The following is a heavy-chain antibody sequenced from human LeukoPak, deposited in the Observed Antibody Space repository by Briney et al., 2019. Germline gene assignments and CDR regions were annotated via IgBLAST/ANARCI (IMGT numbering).Heavy chain of an antibody. CDR2: IRTYNGET. CDR1: GYTFNTYA. J-gene: IGHJ4*02. V-gene: IGHV1-18*01. D-gene: IGHD2-15*01. Sequence: GASVKVSCKASGYTFNTYAITWVRQAPGQGLEWMGWIRTYNGETHYAEKLQGRVTMTRDTPTSTVYMELSSLRSEDTAVYYCARGIGGGSRNEDYWGQGTLVTVSS. CDR3: ARGIGGGSRNEDY.